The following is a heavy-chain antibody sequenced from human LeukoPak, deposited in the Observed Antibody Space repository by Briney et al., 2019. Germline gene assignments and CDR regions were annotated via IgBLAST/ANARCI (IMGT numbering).Heavy chain of an antibody. J-gene: IGHJ3*02. Sequence: PGGSLRLSCAASGFTLSSYSMNWVRQAPGKGLEWVSYISSGSNTIYYADSAKGRFTISRDNAKDSLYLQMNSLRVDDTAVYYCARDPAPATGAFDIWGQGTMVIIS. CDR1: GFTLSSYS. D-gene: IGHD1-1*01. CDR2: ISSGSNTI. V-gene: IGHV3-48*01. CDR3: ARDPAPATGAFDI.